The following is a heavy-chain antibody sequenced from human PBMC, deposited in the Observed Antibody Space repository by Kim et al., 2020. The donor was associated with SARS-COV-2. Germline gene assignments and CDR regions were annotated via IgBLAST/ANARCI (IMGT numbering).Heavy chain of an antibody. Sequence: ADYVKGRFTISRDNSKNTLDLQMNSLRAEDTAVYYCAKDGIVVVTAILDYWGQGTLVTVSS. D-gene: IGHD2-21*02. J-gene: IGHJ4*02. V-gene: IGHV3-23*01. CDR3: AKDGIVVVTAILDY.